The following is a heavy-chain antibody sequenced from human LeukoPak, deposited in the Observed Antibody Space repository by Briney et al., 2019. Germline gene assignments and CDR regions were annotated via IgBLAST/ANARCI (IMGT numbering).Heavy chain of an antibody. CDR3: TTDWGSRVVNLHDS. CDR2: IKSKADGGTT. V-gene: IGHV3-15*01. Sequence: PGGSLRLSCAASGFSFSDAWMSWVRQAPGKGLEWVGRIKSKADGGTTDFAAPVEGRFIISRDDSANTLSLQMNSLETADTAVYYCTTDWGSRVVNLHDSWGPGTLVTVSS. CDR1: GFSFSDAW. J-gene: IGHJ5*01. D-gene: IGHD4-23*01.